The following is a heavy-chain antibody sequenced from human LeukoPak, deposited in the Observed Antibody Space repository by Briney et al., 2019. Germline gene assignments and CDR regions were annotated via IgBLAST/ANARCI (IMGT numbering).Heavy chain of an antibody. CDR2: TSAYNGNT. J-gene: IGHJ4*02. V-gene: IGHV1-18*01. Sequence: GSVKVSCKASGYTFTSYGISWVRQAPGQGLEWMGWTSAYNGNTNYAQKLQGRVTMTTDTSTSTAYMELRSLRSDDTAVYYCARETTEDYFDYWGQGTLVTVSS. CDR1: GYTFTSYG. CDR3: ARETTEDYFDY. D-gene: IGHD4-17*01.